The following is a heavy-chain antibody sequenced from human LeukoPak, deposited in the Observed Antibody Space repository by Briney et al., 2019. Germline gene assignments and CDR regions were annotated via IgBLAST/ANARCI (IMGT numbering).Heavy chain of an antibody. CDR2: TGNTGVST. D-gene: IGHD2-2*01. J-gene: IGHJ4*02. Sequence: GGSLRPSCAASGLSFSSYAMSWIRQPPGKGLEWVSATGNTGVSTFYADSVKGRFTVARDNSKNPLSLQMNSLRAEDTAVYYCAKDPGVVPAHYFDYWGQGILVTVSS. V-gene: IGHV3-23*01. CDR1: GLSFSSYA. CDR3: AKDPGVVPAHYFDY.